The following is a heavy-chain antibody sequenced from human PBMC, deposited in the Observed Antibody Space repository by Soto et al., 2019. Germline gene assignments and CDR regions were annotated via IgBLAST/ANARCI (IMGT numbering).Heavy chain of an antibody. CDR1: GGSISSGGYY. CDR2: IYYSGST. J-gene: IGHJ6*03. V-gene: IGHV4-31*03. Sequence: QVQLQESGPGLVKPSQTLSLTCTVSGGSISSGGYYWSWIRQHPGKGLEWIGYIYYSGSTYYNLSLQIRVTISVYTSKNPFALKLSSVTAADTAVYYCARGDSYGYFYYYSDVCVKGPTLTVSS. D-gene: IGHD5-18*01. CDR3: ARGDSYGYFYYYSDV.